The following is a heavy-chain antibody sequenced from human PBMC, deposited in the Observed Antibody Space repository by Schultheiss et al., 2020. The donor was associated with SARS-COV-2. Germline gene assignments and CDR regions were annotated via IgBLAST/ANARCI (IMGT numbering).Heavy chain of an antibody. CDR1: GYTFTSYG. J-gene: IGHJ6*02. Sequence: ASVKVSCKASGYTFTSYGISWVRQAPGQGLEWMGWISAYNGNTNYAQKFQGRVTITADESTSTAYMELSSLRSEDTAVYYCARRGSGYDLAPYYYGMDVWGQGTTVTVSS. CDR2: ISAYNGNT. CDR3: ARRGSGYDLAPYYYGMDV. D-gene: IGHD5-12*01. V-gene: IGHV1-18*01.